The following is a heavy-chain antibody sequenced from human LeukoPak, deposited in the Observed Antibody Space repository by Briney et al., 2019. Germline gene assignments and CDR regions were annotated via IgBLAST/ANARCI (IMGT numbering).Heavy chain of an antibody. D-gene: IGHD6-25*01. CDR3: AKDRGTSLCDAFDI. CDR1: GFTFTSSA. Sequence: PGGSLRLSCVASGFTFTSSAMSWVRQAPGKGLEWVSAISGRSGTTYYADSVKGRFTISRDNSKNTLYLQMNSLRAGDTAVYYCAKDRGTSLCDAFDIWGQGTMVTVSS. V-gene: IGHV3-23*01. CDR2: ISGRSGTT. J-gene: IGHJ3*02.